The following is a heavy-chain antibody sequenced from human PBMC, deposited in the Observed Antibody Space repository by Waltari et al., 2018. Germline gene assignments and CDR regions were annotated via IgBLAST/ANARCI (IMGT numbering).Heavy chain of an antibody. V-gene: IGHV3-74*01. CDR2: IKFDGTSP. CDR1: GGDYW. Sequence: EVHLAESGGGLVQSGGSLRLSGADYGGDYWMDWVRQAPGKGLMWVSRIKFDGTSPTYADAVKGRFTVSRDRANNMLYLQMNGLRSEDTAVYYCTTNPPGHWGQGTLVTVSS. CDR3: TTNPPGH. J-gene: IGHJ4*02.